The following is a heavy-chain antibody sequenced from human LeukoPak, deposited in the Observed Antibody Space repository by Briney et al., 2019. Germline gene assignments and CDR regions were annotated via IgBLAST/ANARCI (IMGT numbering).Heavy chain of an antibody. CDR1: AYTFTGYY. V-gene: IGHV1-2*02. CDR2: INPNSGAT. D-gene: IGHD2-2*02. CDR3: ARVEINCSTSCYIVAFDI. J-gene: IGHJ3*02. Sequence: ASVKVSCKASAYTFTGYYMHWVRQAPGQGLEWMGWINPNSGATTYAQKFQGRVTMTRDTSISTAYMELSRLRSDDTAVYYCARVEINCSTSCYIVAFDIWGQGTMVTVSS.